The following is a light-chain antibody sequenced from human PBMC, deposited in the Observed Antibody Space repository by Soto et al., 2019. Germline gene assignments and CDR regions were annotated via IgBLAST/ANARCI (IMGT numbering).Light chain of an antibody. V-gene: IGLV1-44*01. Sequence: QSVVTQPPSASGTPGQRVTISCSGGSSNIGSNTVIWYQQLPGTAPKLLIYSNTQRPSGVPDRFSGSKSGTSASLAISGLQSEDEADYYCAAWDDSLNGVVFGTGTKVTVL. CDR3: AAWDDSLNGVV. J-gene: IGLJ1*01. CDR1: SSNIGSNT. CDR2: SNT.